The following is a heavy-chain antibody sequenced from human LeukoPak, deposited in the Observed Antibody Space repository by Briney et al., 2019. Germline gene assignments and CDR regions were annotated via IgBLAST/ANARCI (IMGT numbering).Heavy chain of an antibody. Sequence: GASVKDSCKASGYTFTSYGISWVRQAPGQGLEWMGWINPNSGDTNYAQKFQGWVTMTRDTSISTAYMELSRLRSDDTAVCYCARSSVSNWIDPWGQGTLVTVSS. CDR3: ARSSVSNWIDP. D-gene: IGHD6-6*01. CDR1: GYTFTSYG. CDR2: INPNSGDT. V-gene: IGHV1-2*04. J-gene: IGHJ5*02.